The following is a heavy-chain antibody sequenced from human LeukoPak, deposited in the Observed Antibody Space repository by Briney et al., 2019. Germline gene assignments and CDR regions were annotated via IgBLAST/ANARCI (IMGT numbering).Heavy chain of an antibody. CDR2: IYYSGNT. CDR3: ARALGQPEPYYFDY. Sequence: SETLSLTCTVSDGSISSYYWSWIRQPPGKGLEWIGYIYYSGNTNYNPSLKSRVTISVDTSKNQFSLKLSSVTAADTAVYYCARALGQPEPYYFDYWGQGTLVTVSS. CDR1: DGSISSYY. V-gene: IGHV4-59*01. J-gene: IGHJ4*02. D-gene: IGHD6-13*01.